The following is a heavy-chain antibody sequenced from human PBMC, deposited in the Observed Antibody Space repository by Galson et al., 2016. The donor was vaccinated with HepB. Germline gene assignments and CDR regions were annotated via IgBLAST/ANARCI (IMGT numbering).Heavy chain of an antibody. CDR1: GFKFDDYA. V-gene: IGHV3-9*01. J-gene: IGHJ4*02. CDR2: ISWNSGSL. D-gene: IGHD3-3*01. CDR3: AKDSISADGVWDFDY. Sequence: SLRLSCATSGFKFDDYAMHWVRQAPGKGLEWVSFISWNSGSLSYVDSVKGRFTISRDNSRSTLFLQMNSLRVEDTAIYYCAKDSISADGVWDFDYWGQGVLVTVSS.